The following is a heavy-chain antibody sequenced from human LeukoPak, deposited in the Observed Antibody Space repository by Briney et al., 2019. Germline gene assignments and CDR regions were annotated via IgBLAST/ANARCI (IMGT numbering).Heavy chain of an antibody. CDR3: ARVDYYGSGSPYFDY. J-gene: IGHJ4*02. CDR1: GGSISSYY. D-gene: IGHD3-10*01. V-gene: IGHV4-4*07. CDR2: IYTSGST. Sequence: SETLSLTCTVSGGSISSYYWSWIRQPAGKGLEWIGRIYTSGSTNYNPSLKSRVTMSVDTSKNQFSLKLSSVTAADTAVYYCARVDYYGSGSPYFDYWGQGTLATVSS.